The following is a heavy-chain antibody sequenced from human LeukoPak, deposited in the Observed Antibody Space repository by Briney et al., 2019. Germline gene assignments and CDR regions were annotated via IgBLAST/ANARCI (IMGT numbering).Heavy chain of an antibody. CDR3: AKDFAFY. CDR1: GFTFSSHW. V-gene: IGHV3-74*01. D-gene: IGHD3-3*02. Sequence: GGSLRLSCADSGFTFSSHWMHWVRQAPGKGLVWVSRIKYDASSTSYADSVKGRFTISRDNAKNTLYLQMNSLRAEDTAVYYCAKDFAFYWGQGTLVTVSS. CDR2: IKYDASST. J-gene: IGHJ4*02.